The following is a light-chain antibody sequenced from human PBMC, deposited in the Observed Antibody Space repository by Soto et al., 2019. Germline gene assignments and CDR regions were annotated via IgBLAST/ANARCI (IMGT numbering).Light chain of an antibody. CDR2: GNN. J-gene: IGLJ2*01. V-gene: IGLV1-40*01. CDR1: SSNIGAGYD. Sequence: QSVLTQVPSVSGAPGPRVTISCTGSSSNIGAGYDVHWYQQLPGTAPKLLIYGNNNRPSGVPDRFSGSKSGTSASLAITGLQAEDEADYYCQSYDSSLSGSVFGGGTKVTVL. CDR3: QSYDSSLSGSV.